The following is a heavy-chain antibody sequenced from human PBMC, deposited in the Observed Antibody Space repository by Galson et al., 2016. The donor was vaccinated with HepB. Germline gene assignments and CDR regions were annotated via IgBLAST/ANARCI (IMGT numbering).Heavy chain of an antibody. V-gene: IGHV3-23*01. J-gene: IGHJ4*02. Sequence: SLRLSCAASGFTFSNYDMSWVRQAPGRGLEWVSGISGSGASTTYADSVKGRFTISRDNSKNTVYLQMNSLRVEDTAVYYCAKGQQLAYFDYWGQGTLVTVSS. CDR1: GFTFSNYD. CDR3: AKGQQLAYFDY. CDR2: ISGSGAST. D-gene: IGHD6-13*01.